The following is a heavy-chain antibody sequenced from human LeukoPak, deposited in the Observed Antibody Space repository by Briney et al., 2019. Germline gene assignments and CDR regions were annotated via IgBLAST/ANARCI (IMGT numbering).Heavy chain of an antibody. Sequence: ASVKVSCKAFGYTFSSHAMNWVRQAPGQGLELMGWINTNTGIPTYAQGFTGRFVFSLDTSVSTAYLQISGLKAEDTAVYYCARDYSSGWSNLYYYYYYGMDVWGQGTTVTVSS. CDR1: GYTFSSHA. D-gene: IGHD6-19*01. CDR2: INTNTGIP. V-gene: IGHV7-4-1*02. CDR3: ARDYSSGWSNLYYYYYYGMDV. J-gene: IGHJ6*02.